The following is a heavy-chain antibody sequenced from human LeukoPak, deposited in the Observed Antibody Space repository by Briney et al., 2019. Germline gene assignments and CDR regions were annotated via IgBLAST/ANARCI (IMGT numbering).Heavy chain of an antibody. J-gene: IGHJ6*03. CDR2: ITESGDNT. V-gene: IGHV3-23*01. CDR1: AFTFPTYG. Sequence: GGSLRLSCAASAFTFPTYGMIWVRQAPGKGLEWVSSITESGDNTYYADSVKGRFTISRDNSKNTLYLQMNSLRAEDTAVYYCAAKTRLAAVTSYYYVDVWGKGTTATVSS. D-gene: IGHD3-10*01. CDR3: AAKTRLAAVTSYYYVDV.